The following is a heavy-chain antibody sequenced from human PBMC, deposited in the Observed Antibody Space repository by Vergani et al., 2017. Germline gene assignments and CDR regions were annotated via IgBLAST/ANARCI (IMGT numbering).Heavy chain of an antibody. CDR1: GYSISTGYQ. CDR2: IYHTGTT. J-gene: IGHJ4*02. CDR3: ARMGGYDEGDAFRIGYFDS. V-gene: IGHV4-38-2*02. D-gene: IGHD3-22*01. Sequence: QVQLQESGPGLAKPSETLSLMCNVSGYSISTGYQWGWIRQPPGQGLEWIGNIYHTGTTYYNPSLRRRINMSVDTSKNQFSLKLNSVTAADTAMYYCARMGGYDEGDAFRIGYFDSWGPGILVTVSS.